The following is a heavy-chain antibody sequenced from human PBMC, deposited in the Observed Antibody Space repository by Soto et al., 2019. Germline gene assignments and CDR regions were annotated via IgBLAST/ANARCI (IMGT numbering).Heavy chain of an antibody. J-gene: IGHJ5*02. V-gene: IGHV3-48*03. D-gene: IGHD6-19*01. Sequence: EVQLVESGGGLVQPGGSLRLSCAASGFTFSSYEMNWVRQSPGKGLEWVSYISSSGSTIYYADSVKGRFTISRDNAKNSLYLQMNSLRAEDTAVYYCARSGWYVGWFDPWGQGTLVTVSS. CDR3: ARSGWYVGWFDP. CDR1: GFTFSSYE. CDR2: ISSSGSTI.